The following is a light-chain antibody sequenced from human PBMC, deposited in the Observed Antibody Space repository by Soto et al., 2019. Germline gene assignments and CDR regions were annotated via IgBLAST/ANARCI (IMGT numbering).Light chain of an antibody. V-gene: IGKV3-20*01. CDR2: NSS. Sequence: EIVLTQSPGTLSLSPGERATLSCRASQSVRSNYLAWYQQKPGQAPRLLIYNSSTRATGIPDRFSGSGSGTDFTLTISRLEPEDFALYYCQQYRELPQTFG. CDR1: QSVRSNY. CDR3: QQYRELPQT. J-gene: IGKJ1*01.